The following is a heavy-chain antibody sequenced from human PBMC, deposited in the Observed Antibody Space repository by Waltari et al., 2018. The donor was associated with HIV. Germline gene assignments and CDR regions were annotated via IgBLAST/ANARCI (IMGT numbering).Heavy chain of an antibody. CDR1: GFTFSSYA. D-gene: IGHD3-10*01. Sequence: EVQLLESGGGLVQPGGSLRLSCAASGFTFSSYAMSWVRQAPGKGLEWVSAISGSGGSTYYADSVKGRFTISRDNSKNTLYLQMNSLRAEDTAVYYCAEDQGFGSDRVGDWFDPWGQGTLVTVSS. V-gene: IGHV3-23*01. CDR2: ISGSGGST. CDR3: AEDQGFGSDRVGDWFDP. J-gene: IGHJ5*02.